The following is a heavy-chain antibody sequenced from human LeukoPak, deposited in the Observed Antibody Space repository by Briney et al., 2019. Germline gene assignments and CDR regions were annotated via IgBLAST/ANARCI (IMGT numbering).Heavy chain of an antibody. Sequence: WVRQPPGKGLEWIGYIYYSGSTYYNPSLKSRVTISVDTSKNQFSLKLSSVTAADTAVYYCARAGKYYYYGMDVWGQGTTVTVSS. J-gene: IGHJ6*02. CDR3: ARAGKYYYYGMDV. CDR2: IYYSGST. V-gene: IGHV4-30-4*08.